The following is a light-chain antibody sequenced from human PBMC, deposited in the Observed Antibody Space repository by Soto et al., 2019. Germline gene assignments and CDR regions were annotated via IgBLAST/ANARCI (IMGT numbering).Light chain of an antibody. CDR1: SSDVAGYNH. J-gene: IGLJ1*01. CDR2: EVT. Sequence: QSALTQPASVSGSPGQSITISCTGTSSDVAGYNHVSWYQHHPGKAPKLMIYEVTKRPSGVSNRFSGSKSGDTASLTISGLQAEDEADYFCKSYAGSNTYVFGSGTKLTVL. CDR3: KSYAGSNTYV. V-gene: IGLV2-14*01.